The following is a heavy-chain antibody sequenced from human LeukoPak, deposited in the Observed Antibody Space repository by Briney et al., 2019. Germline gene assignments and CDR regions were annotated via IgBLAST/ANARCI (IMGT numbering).Heavy chain of an antibody. V-gene: IGHV3-48*03. Sequence: PGGPLRLSCTASGFTFTSYEMNWVRQAPGKGLEWVSHISTSGSTTHYADSVRGRFTISRDNAKNSLFLQMNSLRAEDTAVYYCATDLEGLVDFEYWGQGTLVTVSS. D-gene: IGHD6-19*01. CDR2: ISTSGSTT. CDR3: ATDLEGLVDFEY. CDR1: GFTFTSYE. J-gene: IGHJ4*02.